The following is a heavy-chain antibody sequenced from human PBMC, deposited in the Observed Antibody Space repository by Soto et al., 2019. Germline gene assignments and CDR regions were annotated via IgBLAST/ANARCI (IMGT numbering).Heavy chain of an antibody. D-gene: IGHD1-1*01. CDR2: IYWDDDK. Sequence: QITLKESGPTLVKPTQTLTLTCTFSGFSLSTSGVGVGWIRQPPGQALEWLALIYWDDDKRYSPSLKSRPTIXXDTSKDQVVLTMTSMDPVDTATYYCAHRVEYYLDYWGQGTLVTVSS. CDR3: AHRVEYYLDY. V-gene: IGHV2-5*02. J-gene: IGHJ4*02. CDR1: GFSLSTSGVG.